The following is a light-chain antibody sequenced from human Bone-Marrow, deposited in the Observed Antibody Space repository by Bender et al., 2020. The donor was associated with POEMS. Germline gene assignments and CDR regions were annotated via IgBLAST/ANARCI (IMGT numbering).Light chain of an antibody. CDR1: SRDVGGYNY. Sequence: QSALTQPASVSGSPRQSITISCTGSSRDVGGYNYVSWYQQYPGKAPKLMIYDVSNRPSGVSNRFSGSKSGNTASLTISGLQAEDEADYYCSSYTSRNSLMFGGGTKLTVL. J-gene: IGLJ3*02. V-gene: IGLV2-14*03. CDR3: SSYTSRNSLM. CDR2: DVS.